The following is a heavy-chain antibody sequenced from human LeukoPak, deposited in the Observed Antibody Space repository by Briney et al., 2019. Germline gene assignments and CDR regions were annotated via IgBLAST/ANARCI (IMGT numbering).Heavy chain of an antibody. D-gene: IGHD3-22*01. CDR3: ARGGMIVVQ. J-gene: IGHJ4*02. Sequence: SETLSLTCTVSVGSISSYYWSWIRQPPGKGLEWIGYIYYSGSTNYNPSLKSRVTISVDTSKNQFSLKLSSVTAADTAVYYCARGGMIVVQWGQGTLVTVSS. CDR1: VGSISSYY. CDR2: IYYSGST. V-gene: IGHV4-59*01.